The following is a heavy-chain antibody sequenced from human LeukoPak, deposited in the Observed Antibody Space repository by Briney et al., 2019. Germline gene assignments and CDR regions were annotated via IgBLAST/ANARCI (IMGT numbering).Heavy chain of an antibody. J-gene: IGHJ4*02. CDR3: ATLRAEGYDILTGYYLLDY. V-gene: IGHV1-24*01. CDR1: GYTLTELS. CDR2: FDPEDGET. D-gene: IGHD3-9*01. Sequence: ASVKVSCKVSGYTLTELSMRWVRQAPGKGLEWMGGFDPEDGETIYAQKFQGRVTMTEDTSTDTAYMELSSLRSEDTAVYYCATLRAEGYDILTGYYLLDYWGQGTLVTVSS.